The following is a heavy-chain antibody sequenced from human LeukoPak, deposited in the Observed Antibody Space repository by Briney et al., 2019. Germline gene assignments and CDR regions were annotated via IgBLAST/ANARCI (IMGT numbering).Heavy chain of an antibody. CDR1: GYTFTSYG. CDR3: ARGVRDGYNYYYYYYMDV. Sequence: ASVKVSCKASGYTFTSYGISWVRQAPGQGLAWMGWISAYNGNTNYAQKLQGRVTMTTDTSTSTAYMELRSLRSDDTAVYYCARGVRDGYNYYYYYYMDVWGKGTTVTVSS. V-gene: IGHV1-18*01. CDR2: ISAYNGNT. D-gene: IGHD5-24*01. J-gene: IGHJ6*03.